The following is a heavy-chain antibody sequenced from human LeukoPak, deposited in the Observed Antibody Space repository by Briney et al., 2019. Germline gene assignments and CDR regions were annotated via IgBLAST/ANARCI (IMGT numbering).Heavy chain of an antibody. D-gene: IGHD1-1*01. CDR2: IYYSGST. J-gene: IGHJ6*02. Sequence: SQTLSLTCTVSGGSISSGDYYWSWIRQPPGKGLEWIGYIYYSGSTYYSPSLKSRVTISVDTSKNQFSLKLSSVTAADTAVYYCARRAGSIYYYYGMDVWGQGTTVTVSS. CDR3: ARRAGSIYYYYGMDV. CDR1: GGSISSGDYY. V-gene: IGHV4-30-4*01.